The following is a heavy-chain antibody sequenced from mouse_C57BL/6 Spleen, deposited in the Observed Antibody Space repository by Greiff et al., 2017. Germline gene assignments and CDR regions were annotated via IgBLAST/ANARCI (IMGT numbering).Heavy chain of an antibody. Sequence: QVQLLQSGPELVKPGASVKISCKASGYAIRSSWMNWVKQRPGTGLEWIGRIYPGDGDTNYNGKFKGKATLTADKSSSTAYMQLSSLTSEDSAVYFCASGGYDAYYFDYWGQGTTRTVSS. V-gene: IGHV1-82*01. CDR1: GYAIRSSW. J-gene: IGHJ2*01. D-gene: IGHD2-2*01. CDR2: IYPGDGDT. CDR3: ASGGYDAYYFDY.